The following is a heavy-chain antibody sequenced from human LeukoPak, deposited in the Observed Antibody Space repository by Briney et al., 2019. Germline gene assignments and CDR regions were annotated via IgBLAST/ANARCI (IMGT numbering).Heavy chain of an antibody. CDR1: GYTFTSYG. Sequence: VASVKVSCKASGYTFTSYGISWVRQAPGQGLEWMGWISAYNGNTNYAQKLQGKVTMTTDTSTSTAYMELRSLRSDDTAVYYCARLRSEYQPQPGDYWGQGTLVTVSS. CDR3: ARLRSEYQPQPGDY. J-gene: IGHJ4*02. CDR2: ISAYNGNT. D-gene: IGHD2-2*01. V-gene: IGHV1-18*01.